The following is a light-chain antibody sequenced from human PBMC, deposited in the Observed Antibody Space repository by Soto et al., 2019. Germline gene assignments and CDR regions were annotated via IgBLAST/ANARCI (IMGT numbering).Light chain of an antibody. CDR2: WGS. V-gene: IGKV4-1*01. J-gene: IGKJ3*01. CDR3: QQYYSTLLT. Sequence: DIVMTQSPDSQAVSLGERATINCKSSQSVLYSSNNKNYLAWYQQKPGQPPKLLIYWGSTRESGVPDRFSGSGSGTDFTLTISSLQAEDVAVYYCQQYYSTLLTFGPGTKVDIK. CDR1: QSVLYSSNNKNY.